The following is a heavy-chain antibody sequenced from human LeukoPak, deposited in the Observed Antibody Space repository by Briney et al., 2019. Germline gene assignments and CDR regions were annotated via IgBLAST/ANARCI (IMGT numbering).Heavy chain of an antibody. J-gene: IGHJ4*02. CDR3: ARREYQLPPTFDY. CDR1: GGSISSSSYY. Sequence: SETLSLTCTVSGGSISSSSYYWGWIRQPPGKGLEWIGSNYYRGSTYYNPSLKSRVTISVDTSKNQFSLKLSSVTAADTAVYYCARREYQLPPTFDYWGQGTLVTVSS. CDR2: NYYRGST. D-gene: IGHD2-2*01. V-gene: IGHV4-39*01.